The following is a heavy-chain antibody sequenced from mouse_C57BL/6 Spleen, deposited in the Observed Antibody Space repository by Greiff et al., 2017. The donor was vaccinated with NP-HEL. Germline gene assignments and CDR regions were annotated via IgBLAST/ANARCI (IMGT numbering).Heavy chain of an antibody. CDR2: IYPGDGDT. J-gene: IGHJ4*01. D-gene: IGHD1-1*01. CDR1: GYAFSSSW. CDR3: ARSEGITTVVDDAMDY. Sequence: VQLQQSGPELVKPGASVKISCKASGYAFSSSWMNWVKQRPGKGLEWIGRIYPGDGDTNYNGKFKGKATLTADKSSSTAYMQLSSLTSEDSAVYFCARSEGITTVVDDAMDYWGQGTSVTVSS. V-gene: IGHV1-82*01.